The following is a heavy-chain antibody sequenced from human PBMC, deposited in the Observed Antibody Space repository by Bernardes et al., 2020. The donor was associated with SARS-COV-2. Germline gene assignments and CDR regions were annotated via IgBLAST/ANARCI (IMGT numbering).Heavy chain of an antibody. CDR3: ARVSLVVVPAAISYYCYYGMDV. D-gene: IGHD2-2*02. J-gene: IGHJ6*02. Sequence: TPSLTCTVSGGSISSGSYYWSWIRQPAGKGLEWIGRIYTSGSTNYNPSLKSRVTISVDTSKNQFSLKLSSVTAADTAVYYCARVSLVVVPAAISYYCYYGMDVWGQGTTVTVSS. CDR2: IYTSGST. V-gene: IGHV4-61*02. CDR1: GGSISSGSYY.